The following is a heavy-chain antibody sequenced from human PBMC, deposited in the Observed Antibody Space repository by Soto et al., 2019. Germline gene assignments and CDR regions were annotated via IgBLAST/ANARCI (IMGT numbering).Heavy chain of an antibody. CDR2: ISGSGDRT. V-gene: IGHV3-23*01. CDR3: AKGPGIVLVPAARRGFDY. CDR1: GFTFSSYA. J-gene: IGHJ4*02. D-gene: IGHD2-2*01. Sequence: EVQLLESGGGLVQPGGFLRLSCAASGFTFSSYAMSWVRQAPGKGLEWVSSISGSGDRTYYADSVKGRFTISRDNSKNTLYLQMNSLRAEDTAVYYCAKGPGIVLVPAARRGFDYWGQGTLVTVSS.